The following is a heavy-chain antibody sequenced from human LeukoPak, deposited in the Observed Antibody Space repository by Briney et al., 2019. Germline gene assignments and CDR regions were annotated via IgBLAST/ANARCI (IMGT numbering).Heavy chain of an antibody. V-gene: IGHV3-30*04. J-gene: IGHJ4*02. Sequence: GGSLRLSCAASGFTFSSYAMHWVRQAPGKGLEWVTIISYDGTNKYYADSVKGRFTISRDNSKNTLFLQMNSLRAEDTAVYYCAKVAKYYYGSETYYFFEHWGQGTPVTASS. CDR2: ISYDGTNK. D-gene: IGHD3-10*01. CDR3: AKVAKYYYGSETYYFFEH. CDR1: GFTFSSYA.